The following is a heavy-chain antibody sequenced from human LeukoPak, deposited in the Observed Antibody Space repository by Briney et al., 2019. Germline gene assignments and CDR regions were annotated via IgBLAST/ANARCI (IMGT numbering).Heavy chain of an antibody. J-gene: IGHJ4*02. CDR3: ARGHSYFGWLQFGGDY. CDR2: INPNSGGT. D-gene: IGHD5-24*01. V-gene: IGHV1-2*02. Sequence: ASVKVSCKASGYTFTGYYMHWVRQAPGQGLEWMGWINPNSGGTNYAQKFQGRVTMTRDTSISTAYMELSRLRSDDTAVYYCARGHSYFGWLQFGGDYWGQGTLVTVSS. CDR1: GYTFTGYY.